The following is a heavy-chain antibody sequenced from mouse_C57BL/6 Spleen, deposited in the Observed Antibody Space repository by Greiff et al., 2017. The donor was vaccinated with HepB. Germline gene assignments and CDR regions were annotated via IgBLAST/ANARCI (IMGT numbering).Heavy chain of an antibody. CDR1: GYTFTSYW. J-gene: IGHJ1*03. CDR2: IYPGSGST. V-gene: IGHV1-55*01. D-gene: IGHD1-1*01. CDR3: ARTPAHYYGSRDWYFDV. Sequence: VQLQQPGAELVKPGASVKMSCKASGYTFTSYWITWVKQRPGQGLEWIGDIYPGSGSTNYNEKFKSKATLTVDTSSSTAYMQLSSLTSEDSAVYYCARTPAHYYGSRDWYFDVWGTGTTVTVSS.